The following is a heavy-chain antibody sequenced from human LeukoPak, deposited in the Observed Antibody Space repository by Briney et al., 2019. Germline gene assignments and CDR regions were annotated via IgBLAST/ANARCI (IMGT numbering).Heavy chain of an antibody. Sequence: PGRSLRLSCTASGFTFGDYAMSWVRQAPGKGLEWVGFIRSKAYGGTTEYAASVKGRFTISRDDSKSIAYLQMNSLKTEDTAVYYCTRESTITMVRGVIGPRRNHYYYYGMDVWGEGTTVTVSS. CDR3: TRESTITMVRGVIGPRRNHYYYYGMDV. CDR2: IRSKAYGGTT. CDR1: GFTFGDYA. V-gene: IGHV3-49*04. D-gene: IGHD3-10*01. J-gene: IGHJ6*04.